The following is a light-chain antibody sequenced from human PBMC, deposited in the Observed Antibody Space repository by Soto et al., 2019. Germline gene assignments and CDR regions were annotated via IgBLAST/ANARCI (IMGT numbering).Light chain of an antibody. Sequence: QSALTQPASVSGSPGQSITLSCTGTSSDIGGYDYVSWYQRHPGKAPKLIIYDVNNRPSGVSNRFSGSKSGNTASLTTSGHQAEDEADYYCTSYASGSSHVVFAGGTTLTVL. CDR3: TSYASGSSHVV. V-gene: IGLV2-14*01. CDR2: DVN. CDR1: SSDIGGYDY. J-gene: IGLJ2*01.